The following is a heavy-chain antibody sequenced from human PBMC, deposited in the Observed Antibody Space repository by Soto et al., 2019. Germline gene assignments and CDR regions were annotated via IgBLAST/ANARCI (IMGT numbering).Heavy chain of an antibody. Sequence: EVQLVESGGGLVQPGGSLRLSCAASGFTFSSYEMNRVRQAPGKGLEWVSYISSSGSTIYYADSVKGRFTISRDNAKNSLYLQMNSLRAEDTAVYYCALLWFGERGDAFDIWGQGTMVTVSS. J-gene: IGHJ3*02. V-gene: IGHV3-48*03. CDR2: ISSSGSTI. CDR1: GFTFSSYE. D-gene: IGHD3-10*01. CDR3: ALLWFGERGDAFDI.